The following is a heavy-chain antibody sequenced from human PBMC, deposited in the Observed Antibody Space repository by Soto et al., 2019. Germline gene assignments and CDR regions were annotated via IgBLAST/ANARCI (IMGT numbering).Heavy chain of an antibody. V-gene: IGHV4-34*01. J-gene: IGHJ6*03. D-gene: IGHD3-9*01. Sequence: QVQLQQWGAGLLEPSETLSLTCAVYGGSFSGYYWSWIRQPPGKGLEWIGVINHSGNTNYNPSLKSRVTISVDKSKNQFSLKLSSVTAADTAVYYCASQGLPYFDWSPTPLYYMDVWGKGTTVTVSS. CDR1: GGSFSGYY. CDR2: INHSGNT. CDR3: ASQGLPYFDWSPTPLYYMDV.